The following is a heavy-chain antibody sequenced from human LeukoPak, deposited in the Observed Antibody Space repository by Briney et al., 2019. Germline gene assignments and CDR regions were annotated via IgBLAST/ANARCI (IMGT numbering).Heavy chain of an antibody. J-gene: IGHJ3*02. CDR2: FYYSEST. CDR3: ARQIAVAGEWAFDI. D-gene: IGHD6-19*01. Sequence: PSETLSLTCTVSGGSISSSSYYWGWIRQPPGKGLEGIGRFYYSESTYYNPSLKSRVTISVDTSKNQFSLKLSSVTAADSALYYCARQIAVAGEWAFDIWGQGTMVTVSS. V-gene: IGHV4-39*01. CDR1: GGSISSSSYY.